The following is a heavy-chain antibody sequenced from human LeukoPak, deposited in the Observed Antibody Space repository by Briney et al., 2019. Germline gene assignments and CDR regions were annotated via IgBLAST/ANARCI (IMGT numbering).Heavy chain of an antibody. V-gene: IGHV1-24*01. CDR1: GYTLTELS. J-gene: IGHJ3*02. Sequence: ASVKVSCKVSGYTLTELSMHWVRQAPGKGLEWMGGFDPEDGETIYAQKFQGRVTMTEDTSTDTAYMELSSLRSEDTAVYYCATRVPPITMIAGAGAFDIWGQGTMVTVSS. CDR3: ATRVPPITMIAGAGAFDI. CDR2: FDPEDGET. D-gene: IGHD3-22*01.